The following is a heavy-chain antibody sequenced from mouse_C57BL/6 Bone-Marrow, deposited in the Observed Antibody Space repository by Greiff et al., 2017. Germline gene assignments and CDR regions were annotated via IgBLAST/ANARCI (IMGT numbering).Heavy chain of an antibody. CDR3: AKRPHYYCPDY. Sequence: QVQLQQSDAELVKPGASVKISCKVSGYTFTDHTIHWMKQRPEQGLEWIGYIYPRDGSTKYNEKFKGKATLTAEKSSSTANMQLNRLTSEDSAVYFCAKRPHYYCPDYWGQGTTLTVSS. CDR1: GYTFTDHT. J-gene: IGHJ2*01. CDR2: IYPRDGST. V-gene: IGHV1-78*01. D-gene: IGHD1-2*01.